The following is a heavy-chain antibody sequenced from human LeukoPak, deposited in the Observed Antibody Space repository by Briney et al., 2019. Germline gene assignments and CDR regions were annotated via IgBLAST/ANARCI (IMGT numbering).Heavy chain of an antibody. Sequence: SETLSLTCSVSGGSISSYYWSWIRQPPGKGLEWIGYIYYSGSTNYNPSLKSRVTISVDTSKNQFSLKLSSVTAADTAVYYCARGGSSGYFYWGQGTLVTVSS. CDR3: ARGGSSGYFY. CDR1: GGSISSYY. J-gene: IGHJ4*02. CDR2: IYYSGST. V-gene: IGHV4-59*01. D-gene: IGHD3-22*01.